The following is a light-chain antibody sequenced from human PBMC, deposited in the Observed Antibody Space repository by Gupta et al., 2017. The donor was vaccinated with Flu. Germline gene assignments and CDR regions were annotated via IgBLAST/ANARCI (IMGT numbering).Light chain of an antibody. CDR1: HSVRSY. J-gene: IGKJ1*01. V-gene: IGKV3-15*01. CDR3: QQYDHWPQT. CDR2: GAS. Sequence: GERFTLSCRASHSVRSYVALYQQKPGQAPRLLIYGASTRATGIPVRFSGGGSGSEFTLTISSLQSEDFAVYYCQQYDHWPQTFGQGTKVEIK.